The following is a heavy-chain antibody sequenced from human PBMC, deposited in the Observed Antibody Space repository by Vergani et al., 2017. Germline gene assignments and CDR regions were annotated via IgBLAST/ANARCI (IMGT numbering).Heavy chain of an antibody. V-gene: IGHV1-2*02. Sequence: QVQLVQSGAEVKKPGASVKVSCKASGYTFTGYYMHWVRQAPGQGLEWMGWINPKSGGTNYAQKFQGRVTMTRDTYISTAYMELSRLRSDDTAVYYCARRYMVRGVIHNWFDPWGQGTLVTVSS. CDR2: INPKSGGT. CDR1: GYTFTGYY. D-gene: IGHD3-10*01. CDR3: ARRYMVRGVIHNWFDP. J-gene: IGHJ5*02.